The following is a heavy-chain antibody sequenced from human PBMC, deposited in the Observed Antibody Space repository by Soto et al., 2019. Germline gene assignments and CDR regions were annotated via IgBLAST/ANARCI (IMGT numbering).Heavy chain of an antibody. Sequence: QVQLQQWGAGLLKPSETLSLTCAVYGGSFSGYYWSWIRQPPGQGLEWIGEISHSGGTNYNPSLKSRVTMSVDTSNKQFSLKLTSVTAADTAVYYCARGGYYAPRDVWGQGTTVAVSS. CDR2: ISHSGGT. D-gene: IGHD2-15*01. CDR3: ARGGYYAPRDV. V-gene: IGHV4-34*02. CDR1: GGSFSGYY. J-gene: IGHJ6*02.